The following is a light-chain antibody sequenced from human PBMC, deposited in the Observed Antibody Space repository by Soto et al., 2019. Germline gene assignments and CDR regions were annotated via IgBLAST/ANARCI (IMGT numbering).Light chain of an antibody. CDR1: SSDVGSYNL. CDR2: EGS. V-gene: IGLV2-23*01. J-gene: IGLJ2*01. Sequence: QSALTQPASVSGSPGQSITISCTGTSSDVGSYNLVSWYQQHPGKAPKLMIYEGSKRPSGVSNRFSGSKSGSTASLTISGLQAEDEADYYCCSYAGSNTYVVFGGGTKVTVL. CDR3: CSYAGSNTYVV.